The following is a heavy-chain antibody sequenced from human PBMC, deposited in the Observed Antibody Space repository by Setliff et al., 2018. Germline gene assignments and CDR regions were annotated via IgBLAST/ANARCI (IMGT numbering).Heavy chain of an antibody. Sequence: ETLSLTCTVSGGSISSSSHYWGWIRQPPGKGLEWIGSIYYTGSTYYSPSLKSRVTMSVDTSKRQFSLKLGSATAADTAVYYCARDMGQPYYFESWGLGTLVTVSS. CDR2: IYYTGST. V-gene: IGHV4-39*07. D-gene: IGHD1-1*01. CDR3: ARDMGQPYYFES. J-gene: IGHJ4*02. CDR1: GGSISSSSHY.